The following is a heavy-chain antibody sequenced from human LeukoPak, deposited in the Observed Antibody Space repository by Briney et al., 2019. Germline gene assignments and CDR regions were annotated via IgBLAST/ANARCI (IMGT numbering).Heavy chain of an antibody. Sequence: SETLSLTCTVSGGSISSYYWSWIRQPPGKGLEWIGYIYYSGSTNYNPSLKSRVTISVDTSKNQFSLKLSSVTAADTAVYYCASFGYCSGGSCYDIDYWGQGTLVTVSS. CDR2: IYYSGST. CDR1: GGSISSYY. V-gene: IGHV4-59*01. CDR3: ASFGYCSGGSCYDIDY. D-gene: IGHD2-15*01. J-gene: IGHJ4*02.